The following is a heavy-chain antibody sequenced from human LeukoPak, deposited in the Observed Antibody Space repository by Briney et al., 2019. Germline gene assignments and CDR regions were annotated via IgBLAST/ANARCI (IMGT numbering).Heavy chain of an antibody. CDR3: ATETNGRHYDY. V-gene: IGHV3-21*06. D-gene: IGHD1-14*01. Sequence: KPGGSLRFSCTASGLTFSTSGFNWVRQAPGKGLEWVASIGPTGSDRYHADSIKGRFTISRDNANNFLYLQMNSLRAEDTAVYYCATETNGRHYDYWGQGTLLTVSS. J-gene: IGHJ4*02. CDR2: IGPTGSDR. CDR1: GLTFSTSG.